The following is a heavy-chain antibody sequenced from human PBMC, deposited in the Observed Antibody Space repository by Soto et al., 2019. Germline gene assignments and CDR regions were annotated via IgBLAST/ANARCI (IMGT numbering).Heavy chain of an antibody. D-gene: IGHD6-6*01. CDR2: IHYSGST. CDR3: ARGGLAARKGRWFDP. J-gene: IGHJ5*02. Sequence: LSLTCTVSGDSISSYYWGWIRQPPGKGLEWIGYIHYSGSTNYNPSLKSRVTISVDTPKNQFSLKVNSMTAADTAVYYCARGGLAARKGRWFDPWGQGTLVTVSS. V-gene: IGHV4-59*01. CDR1: GDSISSYY.